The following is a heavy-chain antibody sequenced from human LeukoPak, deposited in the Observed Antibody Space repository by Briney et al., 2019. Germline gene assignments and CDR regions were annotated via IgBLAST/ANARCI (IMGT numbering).Heavy chain of an antibody. J-gene: IGHJ4*02. Sequence: ASVKVSCKASGGTFSSYAISWVRQAPGQELEWMGGIIPIFGTANYAQKFQGRVTITADESTSTAYMELSSLRSEDTAVYYCARVVSADRDPYFDYWGQGTLVTVSS. CDR2: IIPIFGTA. D-gene: IGHD3-10*01. V-gene: IGHV1-69*13. CDR1: GGTFSSYA. CDR3: ARVVSADRDPYFDY.